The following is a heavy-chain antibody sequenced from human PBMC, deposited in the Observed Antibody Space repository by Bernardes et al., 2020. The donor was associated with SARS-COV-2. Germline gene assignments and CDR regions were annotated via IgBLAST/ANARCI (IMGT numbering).Heavy chain of an antibody. D-gene: IGHD4-17*01. CDR3: AKDSFGGDYLNWFDP. CDR1: GFTFNHYA. Sequence: GSLSLSCAASGFTFNHYAMNWVRQAPGKGLEWVAVISYDGNFKYYADSMKGRFTISRDNSNNTVYLQMSGLRVEDTAIYYCAKDSFGGDYLNWFDPWGQGTLVTVSS. CDR2: ISYDGNFK. V-gene: IGHV3-30*18. J-gene: IGHJ5*02.